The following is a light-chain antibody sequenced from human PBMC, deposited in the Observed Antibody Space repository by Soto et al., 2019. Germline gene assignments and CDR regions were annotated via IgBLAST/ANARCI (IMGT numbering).Light chain of an antibody. CDR2: GAS. J-gene: IGKJ2*01. Sequence: EIVMTQSPGTLSVSPGERATISCRASQSVSTNVAWYQQRPGQAPRLLIYGASRRASGVPGRFSGSGSGTDFTLTFSSLQSEDSAVYYCHQYNNRPPYTFGQGTQVEIK. CDR3: HQYNNRPPYT. CDR1: QSVSTN. V-gene: IGKV3-15*01.